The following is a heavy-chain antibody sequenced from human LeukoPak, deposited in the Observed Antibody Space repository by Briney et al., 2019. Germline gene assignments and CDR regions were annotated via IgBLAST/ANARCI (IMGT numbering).Heavy chain of an antibody. CDR2: IGTGGDT. CDR1: GFTFSSYD. D-gene: IGHD3-10*01. CDR3: ARRLTYYYGSGTGNDAFDI. J-gene: IGHJ3*02. Sequence: GGSLRLSCAASGFTFSSYDMHWVRQATGKGLEWVSAIGTGGDTHYPGSVKGRFTISRENAKNSFYLQMNSLRAGDKAVYYCARRLTYYYGSGTGNDAFDILGQGTMVTVSS. V-gene: IGHV3-13*04.